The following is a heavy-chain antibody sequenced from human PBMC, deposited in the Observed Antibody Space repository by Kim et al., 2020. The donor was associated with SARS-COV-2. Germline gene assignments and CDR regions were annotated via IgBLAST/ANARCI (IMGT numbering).Heavy chain of an antibody. CDR3: ARSNGIGTTRVPSYFDY. J-gene: IGHJ4*02. D-gene: IGHD1-7*01. Sequence: GGSLRLSCAASGFTFSSYGMHWVRQAPGKGLEWVAVIWYDGSNKYYVDSVKGRFTISRDNSKNTLYLQMNSLRAEDTAVYYCARSNGIGTTRVPSYFDYWGQGTLVTVSS. V-gene: IGHV3-33*01. CDR2: IWYDGSNK. CDR1: GFTFSSYG.